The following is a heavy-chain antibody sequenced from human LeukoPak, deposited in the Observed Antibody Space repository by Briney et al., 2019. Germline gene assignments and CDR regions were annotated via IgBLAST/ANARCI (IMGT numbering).Heavy chain of an antibody. CDR1: QFTFSSYS. Sequence: GGSLRLSCAASQFTFSSYSMNWGRQAPGQGLEWVAFLSFDEVSKYYADSVRGRFTISRDKSKNTLYLQMDNLRVEDTALYYCSRDGAHRDIDGWGQGTLVSVSS. D-gene: IGHD4-17*01. CDR3: SRDGAHRDIDG. V-gene: IGHV3-33*08. CDR2: LSFDEVSK. J-gene: IGHJ4*02.